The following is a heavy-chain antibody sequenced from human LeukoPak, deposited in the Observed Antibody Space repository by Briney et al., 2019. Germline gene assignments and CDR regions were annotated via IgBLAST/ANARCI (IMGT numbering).Heavy chain of an antibody. CDR3: ARARYCSGGSCYAEY. V-gene: IGHV5-51*01. CDR2: IYPGDSDT. CDR1: GYSFTTYW. Sequence: PGESLKISCKGSGYSFTTYWIGWVRQMPGKGLEWMGIIYPGDSDTRYSPSFQGQVTTSADKSIGTAYLQWSSLKASDTAMYYCARARYCSGGSCYAEYWGQGTLVTVSS. J-gene: IGHJ4*02. D-gene: IGHD2-15*01.